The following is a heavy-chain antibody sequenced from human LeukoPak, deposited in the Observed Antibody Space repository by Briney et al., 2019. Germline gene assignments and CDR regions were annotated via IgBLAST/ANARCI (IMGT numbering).Heavy chain of an antibody. Sequence: GGSLRLSCAASGFTFSSYAMSWVRQAPGKGLEWASAISGSGGSTYYADSVKGRFTISRDNSKNTLYLQMNSLRAEDTAVYYCASLPLRFLEWSLSYWGQGTLVTVSS. CDR3: ASLPLRFLEWSLSY. J-gene: IGHJ4*02. D-gene: IGHD3-3*01. CDR2: ISGSGGST. CDR1: GFTFSSYA. V-gene: IGHV3-23*01.